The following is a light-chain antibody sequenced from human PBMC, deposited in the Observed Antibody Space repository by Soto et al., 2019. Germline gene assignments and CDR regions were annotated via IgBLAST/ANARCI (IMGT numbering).Light chain of an antibody. CDR1: SNDVGGYNY. Sequence: QSVLTQPPSASGSPGQSVTISCTGTSNDVGGYNYVSWYQQHPGKAPKLMIYEVNKRPSGVPDRFSGSKSGNTASLTVSGLQAEDEAEYYCSSFAVSNSFVFGTGTKVPVL. V-gene: IGLV2-8*01. CDR3: SSFAVSNSFV. J-gene: IGLJ1*01. CDR2: EVN.